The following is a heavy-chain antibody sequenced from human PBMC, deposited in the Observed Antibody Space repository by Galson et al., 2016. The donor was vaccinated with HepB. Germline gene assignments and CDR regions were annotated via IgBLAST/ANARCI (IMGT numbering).Heavy chain of an antibody. Sequence: SLRLSCAASGFTFNYYGMIWVRQAPGKGLEWVSFISSHNSNIYYADSVNGRFTISRDNAYNSLYLQMNSLRVEDTAVYYCVRGAGGYAPHFDYWGQGTLVTGSS. CDR3: VRGAGGYAPHFDY. D-gene: IGHD5-12*01. V-gene: IGHV3-21*01. J-gene: IGHJ4*02. CDR2: ISSHNSNI. CDR1: GFTFNYYG.